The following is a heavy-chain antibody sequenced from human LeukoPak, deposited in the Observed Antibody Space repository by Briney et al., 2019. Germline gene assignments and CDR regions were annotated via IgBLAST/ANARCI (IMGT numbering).Heavy chain of an antibody. D-gene: IGHD2-2*01. V-gene: IGHV3-33*08. CDR3: ARSPDIVVVPAVINLAFDI. CDR2: IWYDGSNK. J-gene: IGHJ3*02. CDR1: GFTFSSYG. Sequence: GGSLRLSCAASGFTFSSYGMHWVRQAPGKGLEWVAVIWYDGSNKYYADSVKGRFTISRDNSKNTLYLQMNSLRAEDTAVYYCARSPDIVVVPAVINLAFDIWGQGTMVTVSS.